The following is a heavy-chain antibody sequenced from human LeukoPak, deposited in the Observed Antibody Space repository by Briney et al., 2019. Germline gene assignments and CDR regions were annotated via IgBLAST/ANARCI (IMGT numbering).Heavy chain of an antibody. J-gene: IGHJ4*02. CDR1: GFTFSSYS. Sequence: PGGSLRLSCAASGFTFSSYSMNWVRQAPGKGLEWVSYISSSSSTIYYADSVKGRFTISRDNAKNSLYLQMNSLRAEDTAVYYCARDGGIAARPALNYWGQGTLVTVSS. D-gene: IGHD6-6*01. CDR2: ISSSSSTI. CDR3: ARDGGIAARPALNY. V-gene: IGHV3-48*01.